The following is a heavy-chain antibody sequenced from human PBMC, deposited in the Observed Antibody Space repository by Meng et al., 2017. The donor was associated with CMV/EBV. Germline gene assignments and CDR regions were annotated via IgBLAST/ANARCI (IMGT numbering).Heavy chain of an antibody. CDR2: ISYDGSNK. J-gene: IGHJ4*02. D-gene: IGHD1-26*01. CDR3: ARGGLSWELLRNYFDY. Sequence: QVQLVGSGGGVVQPGRSLRLSCAASGFTFSSYAMHWVRQAPGKGLEWVAVISYDGSNKYYADSVKGRFTISRDNSKNTLYLQMNSLRAEDTAVYYCARGGLSWELLRNYFDYWGQGTLVTVSS. CDR1: GFTFSSYA. V-gene: IGHV3-30-3*01.